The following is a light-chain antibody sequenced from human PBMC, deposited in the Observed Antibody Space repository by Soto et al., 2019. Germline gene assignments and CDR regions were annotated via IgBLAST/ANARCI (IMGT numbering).Light chain of an antibody. CDR3: QQYENFPIT. J-gene: IGKJ5*01. Sequence: DIQMTQSPSSLSASVGDRVTITCRASQSITTYLNWYQQKPGKAPKLLIYAASSLQSGVPSRFSGSGSGTDFILTISSLQPEDIATYYCQQYENFPITFGQGTRLEIK. V-gene: IGKV1-33*01. CDR1: QSITTY. CDR2: AAS.